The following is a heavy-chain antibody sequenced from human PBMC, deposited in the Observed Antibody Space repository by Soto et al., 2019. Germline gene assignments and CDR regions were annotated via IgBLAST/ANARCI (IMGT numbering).Heavy chain of an antibody. J-gene: IGHJ4*02. CDR1: GFTFSSYA. V-gene: IGHV3-23*01. CDR2: ISGSGGST. CDR3: AKDRAGYYDFWSGSQGPGDY. Sequence: EVQLLESGGGLVQPGGSLRLSCAASGFTFSSYAMSWVRQAPGKGLEWVSAISGSGGSTYYADSVKGRFTISRDNAKNTLYLQMNGLRAEEAAVYYCAKDRAGYYDFWSGSQGPGDYWGQGTLVTVSS. D-gene: IGHD3-3*01.